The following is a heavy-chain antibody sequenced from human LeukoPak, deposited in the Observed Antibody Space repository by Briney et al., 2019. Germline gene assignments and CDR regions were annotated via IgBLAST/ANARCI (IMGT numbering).Heavy chain of an antibody. Sequence: GGSLRLSCVGSGFSFGSYWMHWVRQAPGKGLVWVSRITSDGSSTSYADSVKGRFTISRDNARNTLYLQMNSLRAEDTAVYYCARDPGEIGGYYFDYWGQGTLVTVSS. D-gene: IGHD3-10*01. V-gene: IGHV3-74*01. CDR3: ARDPGEIGGYYFDY. CDR2: ITSDGSST. J-gene: IGHJ4*02. CDR1: GFSFGSYW.